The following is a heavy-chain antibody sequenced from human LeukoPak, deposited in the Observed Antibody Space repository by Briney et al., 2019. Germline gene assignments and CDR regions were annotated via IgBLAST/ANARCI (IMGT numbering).Heavy chain of an antibody. Sequence: GGSLRLSCAASGFTFSSYWLHWVRQAPGKGLVWVSRINSDGSSTSYADSVKGRFTISRDNAKNTPYLQMNSLRAEDTAVYYCARGGGSGWPDYYYYMDVWGKGTTVTVSS. J-gene: IGHJ6*03. CDR3: ARGGGSGWPDYYYYMDV. CDR2: INSDGSST. CDR1: GFTFSSYW. V-gene: IGHV3-74*01. D-gene: IGHD6-19*01.